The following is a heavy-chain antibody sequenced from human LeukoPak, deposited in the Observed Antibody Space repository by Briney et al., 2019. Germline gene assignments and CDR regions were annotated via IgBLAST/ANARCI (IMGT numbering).Heavy chain of an antibody. J-gene: IGHJ4*02. D-gene: IGHD3-22*01. Sequence: SETLSLTCTVSGGSISYYYWSWIRQPPGKGLEFIGYIYYSGSTNYNPSLKSRVTISVDTSKNQISLKLSSVTAADTAVYYCARVPRGYYDSSGYSLPYSDSWGQGTLVTVSS. CDR2: IYYSGST. CDR3: ARVPRGYYDSSGYSLPYSDS. V-gene: IGHV4-59*01. CDR1: GGSISYYY.